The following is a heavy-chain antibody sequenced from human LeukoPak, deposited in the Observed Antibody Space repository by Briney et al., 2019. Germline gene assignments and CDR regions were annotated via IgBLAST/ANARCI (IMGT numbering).Heavy chain of an antibody. CDR2: INHSGST. D-gene: IGHD2-15*01. Sequence: PSHSLSLTHALYSGSFSGYYWRCIRHPPGEWLEWIVEINHSGSTNYNPSLKSRVTISVDTSKNQFSLKLSSVTAADTAVYYCARRPPRYCRGGSCYNDYWGQGTLVTVSP. CDR3: ARRPPRYCRGGSCYNDY. CDR1: SGSFSGYY. J-gene: IGHJ4*02. V-gene: IGHV4-34*01.